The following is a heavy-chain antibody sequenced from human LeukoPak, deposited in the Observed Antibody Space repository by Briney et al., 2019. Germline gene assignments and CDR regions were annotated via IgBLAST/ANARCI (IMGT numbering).Heavy chain of an antibody. CDR3: TTDSERSGWPAGGY. CDR2: IKSKTDGGTT. J-gene: IGHJ4*02. V-gene: IGHV3-15*01. CDR1: GFTFSNAW. Sequence: GGSLRLSCAASGFTFSNAWMSWVRQAPGKGQEWVGRIKSKTDGGTTDYAAPVKGRFTISRDDSKNTLYLQMNSLKTEDTAVYYCTTDSERSGWPAGGYWGQGTLVTVSS. D-gene: IGHD6-19*01.